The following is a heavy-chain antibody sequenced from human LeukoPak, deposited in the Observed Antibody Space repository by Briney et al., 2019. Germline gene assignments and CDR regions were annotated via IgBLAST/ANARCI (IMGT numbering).Heavy chain of an antibody. D-gene: IGHD6-13*01. J-gene: IGHJ3*02. Sequence: SETLSLTCAVSGGSISSGGYSWSWIRQPPGKGLEWIGYICHSGSTYYNPSLKSRVTISVDRSKNQFSLKLSSVTAADTAVYYCARGRIAAESHAFDIWGQGTMVTVSS. CDR2: ICHSGST. CDR1: GGSISSGGYS. V-gene: IGHV4-30-2*01. CDR3: ARGRIAAESHAFDI.